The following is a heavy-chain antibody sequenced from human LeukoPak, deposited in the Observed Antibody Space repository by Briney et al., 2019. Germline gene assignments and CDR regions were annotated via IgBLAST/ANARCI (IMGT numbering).Heavy chain of an antibody. Sequence: SETLSLTCTVFGGSISGYSWSWIRQPPGKGLDWIGYMYYSGSTDYNPSLKSRVTISTDTSKNQVSLKLTSVTAADTAVYYCARGHQGLDPWGQGTLVTVSS. D-gene: IGHD2-2*01. V-gene: IGHV4-59*01. J-gene: IGHJ5*02. CDR3: ARGHQGLDP. CDR2: MYYSGST. CDR1: GGSISGYS.